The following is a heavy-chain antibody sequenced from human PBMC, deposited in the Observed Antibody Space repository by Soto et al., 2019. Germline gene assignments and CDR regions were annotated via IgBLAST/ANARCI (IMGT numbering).Heavy chain of an antibody. CDR3: AGGITVAGPSRDGFDI. CDR1: SGSISSSNW. D-gene: IGHD6-19*01. Sequence: QVQLQESGPGLVKPSGTLSLTCAVSSGSISSSNWWSWVRQPPGKGLEWIGEIYHSGSTNYNPSPKSRVTISVDKSTSQFSLKLSSVTAADTAVYYCAGGITVAGPSRDGFDIWGQGTMVTVSS. V-gene: IGHV4-4*02. CDR2: IYHSGST. J-gene: IGHJ3*02.